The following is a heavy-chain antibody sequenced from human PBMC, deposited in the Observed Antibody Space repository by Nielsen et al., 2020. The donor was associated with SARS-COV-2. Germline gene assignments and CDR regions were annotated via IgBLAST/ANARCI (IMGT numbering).Heavy chain of an antibody. CDR1: GYSFTSYW. D-gene: IGHD6-13*01. V-gene: IGHV5-51*01. CDR3: ARPAKPGIAAAGTPSWFDP. CDR2: IYPGDSDT. Sequence: GESLKISCKGSGYSFTSYWIGWVRQMPGKGLEWMGIIYPGDSDTRYSPSFQGQVTISADKSISTAYLQWSSLKASDTAMYYCARPAKPGIAAAGTPSWFDPWGQGTLVTVSS. J-gene: IGHJ5*02.